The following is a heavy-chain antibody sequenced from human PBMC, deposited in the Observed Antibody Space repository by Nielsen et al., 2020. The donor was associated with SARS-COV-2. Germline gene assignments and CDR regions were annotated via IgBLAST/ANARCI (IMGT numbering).Heavy chain of an antibody. CDR1: GFTVSSNY. D-gene: IGHD5-12*01. Sequence: GESLKISCAASGFTVSSNYMSWVRQAPGKGLEWVSVIYSGGSTYYADSVKGRFTISRDNSKNTLYLQMNSLRAEDTAVYYCARERGYSGYDYYGMDVWGQGTTVTVSS. J-gene: IGHJ6*02. CDR3: ARERGYSGYDYYGMDV. CDR2: IYSGGST. V-gene: IGHV3-53*01.